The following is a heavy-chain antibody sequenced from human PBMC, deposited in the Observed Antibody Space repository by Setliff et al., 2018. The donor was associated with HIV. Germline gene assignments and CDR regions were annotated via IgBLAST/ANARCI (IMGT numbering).Heavy chain of an antibody. D-gene: IGHD2-15*01. CDR2: IDWDGDK. V-gene: IGHV2-70*12. J-gene: IGHJ4*02. CDR3: AHSRCSGGSCYAESGFDY. Sequence: GSGPTLVNPTQTLTLTCTFSAFSLTTRGMSVSWIRQPPGKALEWLARIDWDGDKRYSTYLKTRLTITKDTSRNQVVLTMNDMDPVDTATYYCAHSRCSGGSCYAESGFDYWGQGTLVTVSS. CDR1: AFSLTTRGMS.